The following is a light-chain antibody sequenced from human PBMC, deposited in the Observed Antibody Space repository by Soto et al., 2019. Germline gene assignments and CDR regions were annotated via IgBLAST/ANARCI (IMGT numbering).Light chain of an antibody. Sequence: SYELTQPPSVSVALGQTARITCGGNNIGSKNVHWYQQKPGQAPVLVIYRDSNRPSGIPERFSGSNSGNTATLTISRAQAGDEADYYCQVWDSSTVFGTGTKLTVL. CDR2: RDS. J-gene: IGLJ1*01. CDR1: NIGSKN. V-gene: IGLV3-9*01. CDR3: QVWDSSTV.